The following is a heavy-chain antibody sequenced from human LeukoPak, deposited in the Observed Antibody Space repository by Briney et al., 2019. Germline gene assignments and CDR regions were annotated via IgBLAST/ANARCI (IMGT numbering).Heavy chain of an antibody. CDR1: GFTFSSYW. D-gene: IGHD4-17*01. Sequence: GGSLRLSCAASGFTFSSYWMHWVRQAPGKGLVWVSRINNDGSSTTYADSVKGRFTISRDNAKNTLYLQMNSLRAEDTAVYFCAKAWYGAYIDDYWGQGTLVTVSS. CDR3: AKAWYGAYIDDY. J-gene: IGHJ4*02. V-gene: IGHV3-74*01. CDR2: INNDGSST.